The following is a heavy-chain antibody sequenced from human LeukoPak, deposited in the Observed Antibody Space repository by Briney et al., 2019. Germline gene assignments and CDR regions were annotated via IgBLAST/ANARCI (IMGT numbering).Heavy chain of an antibody. V-gene: IGHV1-18*01. J-gene: IGHJ4*02. CDR1: GYTLTNYG. D-gene: IGHD2-2*01. CDR2: ISAYNGDT. CDR3: ARDFEHCTTSSCYALFDY. Sequence: GASVKVSCKASGYTLTNYGLSWVRRAPGQGLEWMGWISAYNGDTHYAQTVQGRVTMTRDTSTSTAYMELRSLRSDDTAVYYCARDFEHCTTSSCYALFDYWGQGTLVTVSS.